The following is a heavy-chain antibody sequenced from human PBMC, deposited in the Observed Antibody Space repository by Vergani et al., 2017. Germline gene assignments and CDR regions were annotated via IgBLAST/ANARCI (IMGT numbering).Heavy chain of an antibody. V-gene: IGHV1-69*04. D-gene: IGHD2-21*02. CDR3: ARDLRGGCGGDCPMSDPFDY. J-gene: IGHJ4*02. CDR2: IIPILGIA. Sequence: QVQLVQSGAEVKKPGSSVKVSCKASGGTFSSYTISWVRQAPGQGLEWMGRIIPILGIANYAQKFQGRVTITADKSTSTAYMELSSLRSEDTAVYYCARDLRGGCGGDCPMSDPFDYWGQGTLVTVSS. CDR1: GGTFSSYT.